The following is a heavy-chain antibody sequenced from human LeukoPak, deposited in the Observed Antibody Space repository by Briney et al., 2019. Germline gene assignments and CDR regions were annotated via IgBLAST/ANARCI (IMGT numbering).Heavy chain of an antibody. V-gene: IGHV4-31*02. J-gene: IGHJ4*02. CDR2: IYYSRST. D-gene: IGHD3-10*01. CDR3: ARVLLLGSGSYYLFDY. Sequence: IYYSRSTYYTPSLKSRVTISVDTSKNQFSLKLSSVTAADTAVYYCARVLLLGSGSYYLFDYWGQGTLVTVSS.